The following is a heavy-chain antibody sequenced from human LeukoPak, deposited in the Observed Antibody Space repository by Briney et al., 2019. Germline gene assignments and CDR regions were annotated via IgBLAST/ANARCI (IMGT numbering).Heavy chain of an antibody. CDR2: INYSGST. Sequence: PSETLSLTCTVSGGSISSSSSYWGWIRQPPGKGLEWLGSINYSGSTYDNPSMKSRVTVAVDTSKNKFSLRLSSVTAADTAVYYWSRHTRAVADGQFDYWGQGTLVTVSS. CDR3: SRHTRAVADGQFDY. CDR1: GGSISSSSSY. D-gene: IGHD6-19*01. V-gene: IGHV4-39*01. J-gene: IGHJ4*02.